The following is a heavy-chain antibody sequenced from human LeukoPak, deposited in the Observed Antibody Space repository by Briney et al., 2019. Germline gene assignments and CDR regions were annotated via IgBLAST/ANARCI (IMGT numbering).Heavy chain of an antibody. J-gene: IGHJ4*02. Sequence: GGPLRLSCAASGFTFSDYWMHWVRQAPGKGLVWVSRINSDGSSTNHADSVKGRFTISRDNAKNTLFLQMNSLRVEDTAVYYCARDREYCSGGSCYSNLFDYWGQGTLVTVSS. CDR1: GFTFSDYW. CDR2: INSDGSST. D-gene: IGHD2-15*01. CDR3: ARDREYCSGGSCYSNLFDY. V-gene: IGHV3-74*01.